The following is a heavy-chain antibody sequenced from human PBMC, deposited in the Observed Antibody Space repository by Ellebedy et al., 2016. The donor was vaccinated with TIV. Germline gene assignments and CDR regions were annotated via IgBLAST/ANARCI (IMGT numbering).Heavy chain of an antibody. CDR2: TKSDGSST. CDR3: ARDRGDYSISGP. D-gene: IGHD4-11*01. J-gene: IGHJ5*02. CDR1: GFTSARSR. Sequence: HTAGSLRLSXVASGFTSARSRMHRVSQAPCHRLVWVSRTKSDGSSTTYADSVKGRFTTSRDNARNTLYLQMNSLRGEDTAVYFCARDRGDYSISGPWGQGTLVTVSS. V-gene: IGHV3-74*01.